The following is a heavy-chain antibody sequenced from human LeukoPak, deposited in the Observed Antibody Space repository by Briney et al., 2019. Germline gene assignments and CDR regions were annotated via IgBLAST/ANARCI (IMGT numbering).Heavy chain of an antibody. J-gene: IGHJ6*02. CDR2: ISSSGTVI. V-gene: IGHV3-48*03. CDR3: ARIYYYGSGSYYESMDV. CDR1: GFTFSSYE. D-gene: IGHD3-10*01. Sequence: GGSLRLSCAASGFTFSSYEMNWVRLAPGKGLEWVSYISSSGTVIYYADSVKGRFTISRDNAKNSLCLQMNSLRAEDTAVYYCARIYYYGSGSYYESMDVWGQGTTVTVSS.